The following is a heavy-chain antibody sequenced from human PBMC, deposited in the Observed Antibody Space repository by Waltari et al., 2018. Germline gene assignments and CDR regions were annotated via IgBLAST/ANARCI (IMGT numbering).Heavy chain of an antibody. CDR3: AREWLHSSYDY. V-gene: IGHV1-2*02. CDR1: GYTFTGYY. D-gene: IGHD5-12*01. J-gene: IGHJ4*02. CDR2: INPNGVGT. Sequence: QVQLVQSGDEVKKPGASVKVSCKASGYTFTGYYMHGVRQAPGQGIDVVEWINPNGVGTNFEQKFQGRITMTRDTSISTAYMELSRLRSADTAVYYCAREWLHSSYDYWGQGTLVTVSS.